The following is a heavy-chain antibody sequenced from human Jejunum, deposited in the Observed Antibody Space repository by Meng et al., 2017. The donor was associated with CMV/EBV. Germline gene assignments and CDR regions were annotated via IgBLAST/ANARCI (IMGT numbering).Heavy chain of an antibody. Sequence: IRDYYWSWIRQPPGKGLEWIEYIFSSGTTDYNPSLKSRVTMSVDMSKNQVSLTLTSVTAADTAVYYCARGDHCGTTACYPHWFDPWGQGTLVTVSS. CDR2: IFSSGTT. D-gene: IGHD2-2*01. CDR3: ARGDHCGTTACYPHWFDP. J-gene: IGHJ5*02. CDR1: IRDYY. V-gene: IGHV4-4*09.